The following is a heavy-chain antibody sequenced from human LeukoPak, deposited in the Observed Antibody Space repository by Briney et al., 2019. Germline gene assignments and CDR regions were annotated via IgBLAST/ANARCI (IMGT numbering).Heavy chain of an antibody. CDR3: TRDTDGSLDY. Sequence: PGGSLRLSCAASGFTFSSYGMHWARQAPGKGREWVAVIWYDGSNKYYADSVKGRFTISRDNPKNSLYLQMNNLRADDTAVYYCTRDTDGSLDYWGQGILVTVAS. CDR1: GFTFSSYG. J-gene: IGHJ4*02. CDR2: IWYDGSNK. V-gene: IGHV3-33*01. D-gene: IGHD1-26*01.